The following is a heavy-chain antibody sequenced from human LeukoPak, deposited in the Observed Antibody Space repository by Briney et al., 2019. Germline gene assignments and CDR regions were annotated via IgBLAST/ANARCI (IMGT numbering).Heavy chain of an antibody. V-gene: IGHV1-2*02. J-gene: IGHJ4*02. CDR3: ARGHYYDSSGYVDY. D-gene: IGHD3-22*01. CDR1: GYTFTGYY. CDR2: INPNSGGT. Sequence: ASVKVSCKASGYTFTGYYMHWVRQAPGQGLEWMEWINPNSGGTNYAQKFQGRVTMTRDTSISTAYMELSRLRSDDTAVYYCARGHYYDSSGYVDYWGQGTLVTVSS.